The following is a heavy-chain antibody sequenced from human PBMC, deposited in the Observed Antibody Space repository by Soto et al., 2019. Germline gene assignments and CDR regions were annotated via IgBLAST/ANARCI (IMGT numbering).Heavy chain of an antibody. J-gene: IGHJ4*02. Sequence: GGSLRLSCAASGFTFSGSAMHWVRQASGKGLERVGRIRSKANSYATAYAASVKGRFTISRDDSKNTAYLQLNSLKTEDTAVYYCTRRGGLFSGSLSPFDYWGQGTLVTVSS. D-gene: IGHD6-6*01. CDR3: TRRGGLFSGSLSPFDY. CDR1: GFTFSGSA. V-gene: IGHV3-73*01. CDR2: IRSKANSYAT.